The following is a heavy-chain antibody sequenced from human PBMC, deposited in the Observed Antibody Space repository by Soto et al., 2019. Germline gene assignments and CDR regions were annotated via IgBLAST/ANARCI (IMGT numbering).Heavy chain of an antibody. CDR2: ISGSGDNT. D-gene: IGHD2-15*01. Sequence: EVQLLESGGGLVQPGGSLRLSCAASGFTFSKYAMSWVRQAPGKGLEWVSAISGSGDNTYYADSVKGRFTISRDQSKNTLYLQMYSLRADDTAVYYCAKDKGAGGGRCFDYWGQGTLVTVSS. CDR3: AKDKGAGGGRCFDY. V-gene: IGHV3-23*01. J-gene: IGHJ4*02. CDR1: GFTFSKYA.